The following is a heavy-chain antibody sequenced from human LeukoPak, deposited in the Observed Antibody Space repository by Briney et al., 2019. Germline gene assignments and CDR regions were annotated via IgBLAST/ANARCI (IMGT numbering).Heavy chain of an antibody. CDR3: ARTSLYDSASDY. V-gene: IGHV1-2*02. D-gene: IGHD3-22*01. CDR2: INPNSGGT. Sequence: ASVKASCKASGYTFSCCYMHWVRQAPGQGLEWMGWINPNSGGTKYAQKFQGRVTMTRDTSISTAYMELTRLRSDDTAVYYCARTSLYDSASDYWGQGTLVTVSS. CDR1: GYTFSCCY. J-gene: IGHJ4*02.